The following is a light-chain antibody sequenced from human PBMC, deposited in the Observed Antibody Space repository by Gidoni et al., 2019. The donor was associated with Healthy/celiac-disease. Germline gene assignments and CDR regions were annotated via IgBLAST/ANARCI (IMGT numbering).Light chain of an antibody. CDR1: QSISSW. CDR3: QQYNSYPLT. J-gene: IGKJ4*01. Sequence: ASVGDRVTITCRASQSISSWLSWYQQKPGKAPKLLIYQASSFESGVPSRFSGSGSGTEFTLTISSLQPDDFATYYCQQYNSYPLTFGGGTKVEIK. CDR2: QAS. V-gene: IGKV1-5*03.